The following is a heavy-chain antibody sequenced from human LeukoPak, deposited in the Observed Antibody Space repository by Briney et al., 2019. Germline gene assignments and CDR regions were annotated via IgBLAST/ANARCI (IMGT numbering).Heavy chain of an antibody. CDR3: AKDRQGSSGYYGYYGMDV. CDR2: MSYDGSNK. CDR1: GFTFSSYA. Sequence: GGSLRLSCAASGFTFSSYAMHWVRQAPGKGLEWVTIMSYDGSNKYYADSVKGRFTISRDNSKNTLYLQMNSLRAEDTAVYYCAKDRQGSSGYYGYYGMDVWGQGTLVTVSS. J-gene: IGHJ6*02. V-gene: IGHV3-30*18. D-gene: IGHD6-19*01.